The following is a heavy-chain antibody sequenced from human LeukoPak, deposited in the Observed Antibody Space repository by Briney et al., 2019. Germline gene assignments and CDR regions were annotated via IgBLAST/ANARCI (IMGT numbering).Heavy chain of an antibody. V-gene: IGHV4-4*02. CDR2: IHHSASA. D-gene: IGHD3-10*01. Sequence: SGASISSXXXXXVRXPPGKGXXXIGEIHHSASANYNPSLKSRVTISLDTSENQFSLRLSSVTAADTAVYYCVRDRGEWSYSHDYWGQGTLVTVSS. CDR3: VRDRGEWSYSHDY. J-gene: IGHJ4*02. CDR1: GASISSXX.